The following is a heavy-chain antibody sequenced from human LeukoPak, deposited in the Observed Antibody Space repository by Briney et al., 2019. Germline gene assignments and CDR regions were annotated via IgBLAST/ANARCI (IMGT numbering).Heavy chain of an antibody. CDR3: ARSGREATEIDY. CDR1: GFTFSDYF. D-gene: IGHD1-1*01. CDR2: INGRGTYI. V-gene: IGHV3-11*06. J-gene: IGHJ4*02. Sequence: GGSLRLSCAASGFTFSDYFMSWVRQAPGKGLEWLSYINGRGTYIDYAESLKGRITISRDNARNSLYLQMNSLRVEDTAVYYCARSGREATEIDYWGQGTLVTVSS.